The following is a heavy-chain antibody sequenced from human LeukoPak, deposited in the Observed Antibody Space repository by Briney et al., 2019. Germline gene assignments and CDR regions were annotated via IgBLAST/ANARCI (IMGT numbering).Heavy chain of an antibody. Sequence: PGGSLRLSCAASGFTFNTHAISWVRQAPGKGLEWVSSISGSGSGGATYYADSVKGRFTISRDNSKNTLYLQMNSLRVEDTAVYYCAKGGTHYYRSGQYNWFDPWGQGTLVTVSS. D-gene: IGHD3-10*01. J-gene: IGHJ5*02. CDR2: ISGSGSGGAT. CDR3: AKGGTHYYRSGQYNWFDP. V-gene: IGHV3-23*01. CDR1: GFTFNTHA.